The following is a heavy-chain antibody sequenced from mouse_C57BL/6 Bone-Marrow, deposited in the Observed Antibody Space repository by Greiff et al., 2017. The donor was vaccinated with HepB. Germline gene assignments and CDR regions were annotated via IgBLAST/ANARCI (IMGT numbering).Heavy chain of an antibody. Sequence: VQLQQSGAELVRPGASVKLSCTASGFNIKDDYMHWVKQRPEQGLEWIGWIDPENGDTVYASKFQGKATITADTSSNTAYLQLSSLTSEDTAVYYCTTEGYYYGGYFDVWGTGTTVTVSS. CDR3: TTEGYYYGGYFDV. CDR1: GFNIKDDY. CDR2: IDPENGDT. D-gene: IGHD1-1*01. V-gene: IGHV14-4*01. J-gene: IGHJ1*03.